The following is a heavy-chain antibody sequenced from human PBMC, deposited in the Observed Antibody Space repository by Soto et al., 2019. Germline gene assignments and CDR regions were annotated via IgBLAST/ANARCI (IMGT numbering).Heavy chain of an antibody. CDR1: GFTFSSYE. V-gene: IGHV3-48*03. CDR2: ISSSGSTI. J-gene: IGHJ4*02. Sequence: EVQLVESGGDLVQPGGYLRLSCAAYGFTFSSYEMNWVRQAPGKGLEWVSFISSSGSTIYYADSVKGRFTISRDNAKNSLYLQMNSLRAEDTAVYYCVYGYYFDYWGQGTLVPVS. D-gene: IGHD3-10*01. CDR3: VYGYYFDY.